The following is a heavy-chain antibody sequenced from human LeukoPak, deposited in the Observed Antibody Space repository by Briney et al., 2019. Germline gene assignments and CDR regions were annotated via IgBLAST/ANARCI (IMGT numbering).Heavy chain of an antibody. J-gene: IGHJ2*01. CDR1: GFNFDDYA. D-gene: IGHD5-24*01. V-gene: IGHV3-9*01. CDR2: INWRTGNG. CDR3: TRRAARWQFDL. Sequence: GRSLRLSCAVSGFNFDDYAMHWVRQAPGRGLEWVSGINWRTGNGIYADSVKGRFTISRDNAKNSLYLQMSSLRAEDTALYYCTRRAARWQFDLWGRGTLLTVSS.